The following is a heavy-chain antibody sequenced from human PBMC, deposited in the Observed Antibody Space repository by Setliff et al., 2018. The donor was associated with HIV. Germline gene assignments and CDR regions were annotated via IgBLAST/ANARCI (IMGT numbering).Heavy chain of an antibody. CDR1: GDSFTDNY. CDR2: LHLSGDT. Sequence: SETLSLTCIVSGDSFTDNYWTWIRQPAGKGLEWIGRLHLSGDTNYNPSLKSRVTMSIDTSKNQFSLKLSSVTAADTAVYYCARDNSYYYGSGSHYWYGMDVWGQGTTVTVSS. V-gene: IGHV4-4*07. J-gene: IGHJ6*01. D-gene: IGHD3-10*01. CDR3: ARDNSYYYGSGSHYWYGMDV.